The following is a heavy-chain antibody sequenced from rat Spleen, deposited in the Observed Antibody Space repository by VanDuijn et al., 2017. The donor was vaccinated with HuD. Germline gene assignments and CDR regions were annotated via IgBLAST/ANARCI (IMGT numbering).Heavy chain of an antibody. J-gene: IGHJ1*01. V-gene: IGHV5-62*01. CDR3: ARRTRAARGRYFDG. Sequence: VQLVESGGGLVQPGKSLKLSCSASGFTFSSYGMHWIRQAPGKGLDWVAYISSSSGTVYADAVKERFTISRNNAKKTLYLQLNSLNEKNTASEYGARRTRAARGRYFDGGGPGTMVNGAS. D-gene: IGHD1-2*01. CDR2: ISSSSGT. CDR1: GFTFSSYG.